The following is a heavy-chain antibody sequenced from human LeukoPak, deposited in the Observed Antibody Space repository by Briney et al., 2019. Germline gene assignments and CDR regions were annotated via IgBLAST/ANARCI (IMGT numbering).Heavy chain of an antibody. D-gene: IGHD4-17*01. CDR3: ARGPDYGDSLYYYYGMDV. V-gene: IGHV4-30-4*01. CDR1: GGSISSYY. J-gene: IGHJ6*02. Sequence: SETLSLTCTVSGGSISSYYWSWIRQPPGKGLEWIGYTYYSGSTYYNPSLKSRVTISVDTSKNQFSLKLSSVTAADTAVYYCARGPDYGDSLYYYYGMDVWGQGTTVTVSS. CDR2: TYYSGST.